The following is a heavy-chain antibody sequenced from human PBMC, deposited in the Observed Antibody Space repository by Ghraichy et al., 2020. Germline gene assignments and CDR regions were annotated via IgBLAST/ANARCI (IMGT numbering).Heavy chain of an antibody. CDR3: AREAVAAIDVDY. Sequence: GGSLRLSCAVSGFTFSDYWMHWVRQAPGKGLVWVSRINSDGSNTMYADSVKGRFTISRDNAKNTLYLQMNSLRAEDTAVYYCAREAVAAIDVDYWGQGTLVTVSS. J-gene: IGHJ4*02. D-gene: IGHD2-15*01. V-gene: IGHV3-74*03. CDR2: INSDGSNT. CDR1: GFTFSDYW.